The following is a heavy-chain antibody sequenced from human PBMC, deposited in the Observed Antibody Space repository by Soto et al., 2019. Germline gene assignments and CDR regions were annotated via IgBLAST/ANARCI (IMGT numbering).Heavy chain of an antibody. Sequence: SETLSLTCAVYGVSFSGYYWSWIRQPPGKGLEWIGEINHSGSTNYNPSLKSRVTISVDTSKNQFSLKLSSVTAADTAVYYCARVSAKYYFDYWGQGTLVTVS. CDR2: INHSGST. J-gene: IGHJ4*02. CDR1: GVSFSGYY. CDR3: ARVSAKYYFDY. V-gene: IGHV4-34*01.